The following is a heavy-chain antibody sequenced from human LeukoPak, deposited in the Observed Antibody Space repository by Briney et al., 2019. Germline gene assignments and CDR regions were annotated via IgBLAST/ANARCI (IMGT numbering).Heavy chain of an antibody. CDR2: IWYDGSNK. CDR3: AKALVRGFSYSNFDY. V-gene: IGHV3-33*06. J-gene: IGHJ4*02. D-gene: IGHD4-11*01. Sequence: GRSLRLSCAASGFTFSSYGMHWVRQAPGKGREWGAVIWYDGSNKYYADSVKGRFTISRDNSKNTLYLQMNSLRAEDTAVYYCAKALVRGFSYSNFDYWGQGTLVTVSS. CDR1: GFTFSSYG.